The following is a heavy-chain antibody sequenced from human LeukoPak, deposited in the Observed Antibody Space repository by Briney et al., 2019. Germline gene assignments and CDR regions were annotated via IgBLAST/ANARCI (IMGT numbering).Heavy chain of an antibody. Sequence: SVKVSCKGSGYTFTSYDINGVRQATGQGVEWMGWMNLNSGNTGYAQKFQGRVTMTRNTSISTAYMELSSLRSEDTAVYYCARVPLAAAGTPGLDPWGQGTLVTVSS. V-gene: IGHV1-8*01. D-gene: IGHD6-13*01. CDR3: ARVPLAAAGTPGLDP. CDR1: GYTFTSYD. J-gene: IGHJ5*02. CDR2: MNLNSGNT.